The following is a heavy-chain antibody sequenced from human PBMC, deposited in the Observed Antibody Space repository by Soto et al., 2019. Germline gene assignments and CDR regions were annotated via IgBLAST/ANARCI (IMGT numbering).Heavy chain of an antibody. Sequence: GGSLRLSCAASGFSVGGFYMNWFRQAPGKGLEWVSVMFTTGTTYYADSVKGRFTISRDDSKNTLYLQMNSLRAEDTAVYYCARERYSYGFDYWGQGTVVTVSS. D-gene: IGHD5-18*01. V-gene: IGHV3-53*01. CDR2: MFTTGTT. CDR1: GFSVGGFY. J-gene: IGHJ4*02. CDR3: ARERYSYGFDY.